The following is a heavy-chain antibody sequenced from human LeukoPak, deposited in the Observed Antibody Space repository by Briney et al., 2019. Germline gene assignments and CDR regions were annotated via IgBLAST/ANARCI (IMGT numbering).Heavy chain of an antibody. V-gene: IGHV1-18*01. CDR1: GYTFSTYD. CDR2: ISTSNSNK. D-gene: IGHD6-19*01. J-gene: IGHJ4*02. CDR3: ATVAAPH. Sequence: ASVKVSCKASGYTFSTYDISWVRQAPGQGLEWMGWISTSNSNKDYAQKLQGRVTMTTDTSTSTAYMELRNLRSDDAAVYYCATVAAPHRGQGTLVTVSS.